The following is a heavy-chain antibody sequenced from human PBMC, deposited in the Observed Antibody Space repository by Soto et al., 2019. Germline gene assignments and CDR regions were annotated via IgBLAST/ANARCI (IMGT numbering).Heavy chain of an antibody. CDR2: ISYDGSNK. Sequence: PGGSLRLSCAASGFTFSSYAMHWVRQAPGKGLEWVAVISYDGSNKYYADSVKGRFTISRDNSKNTLYLQMNSLRAEDTAVYYCARDSGAVLRYFDWLTASFDYWGQGTLVTVSS. CDR3: ARDSGAVLRYFDWLTASFDY. V-gene: IGHV3-30-3*01. J-gene: IGHJ4*02. D-gene: IGHD3-9*01. CDR1: GFTFSSYA.